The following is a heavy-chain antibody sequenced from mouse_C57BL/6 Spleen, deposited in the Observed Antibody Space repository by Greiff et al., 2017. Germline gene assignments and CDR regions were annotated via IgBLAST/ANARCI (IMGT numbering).Heavy chain of an antibody. CDR3: ESEEAYGNCVSWLAY. D-gene: IGHD2-1*01. V-gene: IGHV1-66*01. J-gene: IGHJ3*01. CDR2: IYPGSGNT. Sequence: QVQLKQPGPELVKPGASVKISCKASGYSFTSYYIPWVKQRPGQGLEWIGWIYPGSGNTKYNEKFKGKATLTADTSSSTAYMQLSSLTSEASAVSSCESEEAYGNCVSWLAYWGQGTLVTVSA. CDR1: GYSFTSYY.